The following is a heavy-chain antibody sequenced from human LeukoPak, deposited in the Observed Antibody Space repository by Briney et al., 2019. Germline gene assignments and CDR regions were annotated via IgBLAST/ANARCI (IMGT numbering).Heavy chain of an antibody. CDR1: GYTFTSYY. CDR3: ATSMIGYGMDV. D-gene: IGHD3-22*01. J-gene: IGHJ6*02. Sequence: ASVKVSCKASGYTFTSYYMHCVPHAPGQGLEWMGIINPSVVSTSYAQKFQGRATMTRDTSTSTVYMELSTLRSEDTPVYYCATSMIGYGMDVWGQGTTVTVSS. CDR2: INPSVVST. V-gene: IGHV1-46*01.